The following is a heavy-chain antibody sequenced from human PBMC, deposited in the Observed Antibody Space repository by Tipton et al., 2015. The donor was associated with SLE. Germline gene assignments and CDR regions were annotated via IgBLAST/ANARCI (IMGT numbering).Heavy chain of an antibody. CDR2: IYPGDTDT. CDR1: GYSFTSYW. CDR3: ARLPGWFGLPSDYYVVDA. V-gene: IGHV5-51*03. J-gene: IGHJ6*02. D-gene: IGHD3-16*01. Sequence: QLVQSGAEVKKPGESLKISCKGSGYSFTSYWIGWVRQMPGKGLEWMGIIYPGDTDTRYSPSFQGQVTISADKSISTAYLQWSSLKASDTAMYYCARLPGWFGLPSDYYVVDAWGQGTTVTVSS.